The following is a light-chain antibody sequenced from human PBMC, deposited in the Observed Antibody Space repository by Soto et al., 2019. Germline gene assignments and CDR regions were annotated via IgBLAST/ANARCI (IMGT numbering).Light chain of an antibody. Sequence: DIQMTQSPSSLSSSVGDRATITCQASQGISSYLDWYQQKPGNAPKVLIYDASNLSTGVPSRFSGSGSGTYFTFTIRRLEPEDIATYYCHSYDNLQLTFGGGTKVEIK. CDR1: QGISSY. V-gene: IGKV1-33*01. CDR2: DAS. CDR3: HSYDNLQLT. J-gene: IGKJ4*01.